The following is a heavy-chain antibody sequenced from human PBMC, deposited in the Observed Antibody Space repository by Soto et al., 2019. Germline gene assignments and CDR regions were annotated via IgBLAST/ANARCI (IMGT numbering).Heavy chain of an antibody. D-gene: IGHD6-13*01. CDR2: ISYDGSNK. V-gene: IGHV3-30*18. J-gene: IGHJ4*02. CDR1: GFTFSSYG. Sequence: GGSLRLSCAASGFTFSSYGMHWVRQAPGKGLEWVAVISYDGSNKYYADSVKGRFTISRDNSKNTLYLQMNSLRAEDTAVYYCAKLGVAAAGNQSFDYWGQGTLVTVSS. CDR3: AKLGVAAAGNQSFDY.